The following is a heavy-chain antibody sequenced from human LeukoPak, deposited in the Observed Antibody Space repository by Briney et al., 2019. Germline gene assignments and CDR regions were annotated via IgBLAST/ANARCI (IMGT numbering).Heavy chain of an antibody. D-gene: IGHD1-14*01. CDR2: TDLGVGDR. CDR3: AIPFHPTGFYLGMDV. CDR1: GFMLSNHY. J-gene: IGHJ6*02. V-gene: IGHV3-11*01. Sequence: PGGSLRLSCAASGFMLSNHYTGWMRQAPRKGLEWDSYTDLGVGDRFYADSVQGRFTISRDNGKNSLYSQMDSLRAEDTSLYYCAIPFHPTGFYLGMDVWGQATTVIVSS.